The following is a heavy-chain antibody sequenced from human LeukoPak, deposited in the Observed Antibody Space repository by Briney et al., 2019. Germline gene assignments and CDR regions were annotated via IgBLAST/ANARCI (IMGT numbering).Heavy chain of an antibody. CDR3: AKGAGGFSYYNWFDP. D-gene: IGHD5-18*01. CDR2: IYYSGTT. J-gene: IGHJ5*02. CDR1: GYSISSGYY. V-gene: IGHV4-38-2*02. Sequence: SETLSLTCTVSGYSISSGYYWGWIRQPPGKGLEWIGSIYYSGTTHYNPSLESRVTISVDTSKNQFSLKLASVTAADTAIYYCAKGAGGFSYYNWFDPWGQGTLVTVSS.